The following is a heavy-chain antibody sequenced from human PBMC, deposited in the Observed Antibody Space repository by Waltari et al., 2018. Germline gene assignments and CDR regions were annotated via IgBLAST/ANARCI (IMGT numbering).Heavy chain of an antibody. CDR1: GGSISSYD. CDR3: ARVGGYCSSTSCYTNWFDP. V-gene: IGHV4-59*01. Sequence: QVQLQESGPGLVKPSETLSLTCTASGGSISSYDWSWIRQPASKGLEWIGYIYYSGSTNYNPSLKSRVTISVDTSKNQFSLKLSSVTAADTAVYYCARVGGYCSSTSCYTNWFDPWGQGTLVTVSS. J-gene: IGHJ5*02. D-gene: IGHD2-2*02. CDR2: IYYSGST.